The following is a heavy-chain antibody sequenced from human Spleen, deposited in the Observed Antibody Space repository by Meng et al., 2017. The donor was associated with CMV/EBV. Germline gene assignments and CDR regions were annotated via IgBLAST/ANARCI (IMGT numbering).Heavy chain of an antibody. Sequence: RQRQEWGQGLVKLSETLSLTCTVSGGSISSSSYYWGWIRQPPGKGLEWIGNMHYSGTTYYNPSLKSRITISVDTSKNQFSLKLSSVTAADTAVYYCARRGSSWYFDSWGQGALVTAPQ. CDR1: GGSISSSSYY. J-gene: IGHJ4*02. CDR2: MHYSGTT. D-gene: IGHD6-13*01. CDR3: ARRGSSWYFDS. V-gene: IGHV4-39*01.